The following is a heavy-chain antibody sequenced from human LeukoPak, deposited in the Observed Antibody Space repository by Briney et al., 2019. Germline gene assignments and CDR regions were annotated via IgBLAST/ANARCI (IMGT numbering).Heavy chain of an antibody. CDR2: IYTSGST. D-gene: IGHD6-19*01. J-gene: IGHJ6*02. V-gene: IGHV4-4*07. Sequence: PSETLSLTCTVSGGSISSYYWSWIRQPAGKGLEWIGRIYTSGSTNYNPSLKGRVTMSVDTSKNQFSLKLSSVTAADTAVYYCARDRDSSGWSSYYYYYGMDVWGQGTTVTVSS. CDR3: ARDRDSSGWSSYYYYYGMDV. CDR1: GGSISSYY.